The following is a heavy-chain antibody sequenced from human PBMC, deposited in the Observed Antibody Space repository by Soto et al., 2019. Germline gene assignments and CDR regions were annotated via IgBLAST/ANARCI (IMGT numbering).Heavy chain of an antibody. D-gene: IGHD6-6*01. J-gene: IGHJ6*02. CDR2: IDPSDSYT. Sequence: CKGSGYSFTSYWISWVRQMPGKGLEWMGRIDPSDSYTNYSPSFQGHVTISADKSISTAYLQWSSLKASDTAMYYCAVVEYSSSSLYYYYYGMDVWGQGTTVTVSS. V-gene: IGHV5-10-1*01. CDR1: GYSFTSYW. CDR3: AVVEYSSSSLYYYYYGMDV.